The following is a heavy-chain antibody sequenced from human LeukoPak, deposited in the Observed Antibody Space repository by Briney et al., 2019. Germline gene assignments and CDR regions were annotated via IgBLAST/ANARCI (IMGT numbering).Heavy chain of an antibody. J-gene: IGHJ6*03. V-gene: IGHV3-48*03. CDR2: ISSSGSTI. Sequence: GGSLRLSCAASGFTFSSYEMNWVRQAPGKGLEWVSYISSSGSTIYYADSVKGRFTISRDNAKNSLYLQMNSLRAEDTAVYYCARTGGSYGHYYYYYYYMDVWGKGTTVTVSS. CDR3: ARTGGSYGHYYYYYYYMDV. D-gene: IGHD5-18*01. CDR1: GFTFSSYE.